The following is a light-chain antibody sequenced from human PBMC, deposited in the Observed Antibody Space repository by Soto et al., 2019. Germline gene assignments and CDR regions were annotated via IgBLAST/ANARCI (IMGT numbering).Light chain of an antibody. J-gene: IGLJ2*01. CDR2: DVN. CDR3: SSYTSSSTLA. CDR1: SSDVGAYNY. V-gene: IGLV2-14*03. Sequence: QSALTQPASVSASPGQSITISCTGTSSDVGAYNYASWYQQHPGKAPKLMIFDVNNRPSGVSNRFSGSKSGNTASLTISGLQAEDEADYYCSSYTSSSTLAFGGGTKLTVL.